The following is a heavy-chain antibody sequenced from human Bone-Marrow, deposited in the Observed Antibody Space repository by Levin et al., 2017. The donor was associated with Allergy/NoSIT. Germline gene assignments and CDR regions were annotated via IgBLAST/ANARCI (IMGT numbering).Heavy chain of an antibody. D-gene: IGHD1-26*01. J-gene: IGHJ6*02. CDR2: INQDGSEK. V-gene: IGHV3-7*01. CDR3: ARDPGPVGALYYYYGMDV. CDR1: GFTSSSYW. Sequence: GGSLRLSCAASGFTSSSYWMTWVRQAPGKGLEWVANINQDGSEKYYVDSVKGRFTISRDNAKNSLYLQMNSLRVEDTAVYYCARDPGPVGALYYYYGMDVWGQGTTVTVSS.